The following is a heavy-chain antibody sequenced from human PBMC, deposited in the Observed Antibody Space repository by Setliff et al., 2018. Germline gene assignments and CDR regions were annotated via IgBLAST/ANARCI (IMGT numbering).Heavy chain of an antibody. CDR2: IYYSGST. Sequence: PSETLSLTCTVSGGSISSGYYYWSWIRQHPGKDLEWIGYIYYSGSTSYNPSLKSRATISVDTSKNQFSLKLNYVTAADTAVYYCARALGYCSRTSCYADAFDIWGQGTMVTVSS. CDR3: ARALGYCSRTSCYADAFDI. CDR1: GGSISSGYYY. V-gene: IGHV4-30-4*08. J-gene: IGHJ3*02. D-gene: IGHD2-2*01.